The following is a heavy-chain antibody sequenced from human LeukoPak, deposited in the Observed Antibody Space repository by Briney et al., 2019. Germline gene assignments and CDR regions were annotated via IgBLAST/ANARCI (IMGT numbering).Heavy chain of an antibody. CDR1: GFTFSSYW. CDR3: VSRYSSSWYQTPGNWIDP. V-gene: IGHV3-7*01. Sequence: GGSLRLSCAASGFTFSSYWMSWVRQAPGKGLEWVANIKQDGSEKYYVDSVKGRFTISRDNAKNSLYLQMNSLRAEDTAVYYCVSRYSSSWYQTPGNWIDPWGQGTLVTVSS. D-gene: IGHD6-13*01. J-gene: IGHJ5*02. CDR2: IKQDGSEK.